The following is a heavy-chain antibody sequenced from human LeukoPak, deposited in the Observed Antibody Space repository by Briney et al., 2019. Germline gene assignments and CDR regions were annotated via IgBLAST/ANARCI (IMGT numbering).Heavy chain of an antibody. Sequence: GGSLRLSCAASGFTFSSYAMHWVRQAPGKGLEWVAVISYDGSNKYYADSVKGRFTISRDNSKNTLYLQMNSLRAEDTAVYYCASRQWLADYWGQGTLVTVSS. CDR1: GFTFSSYA. J-gene: IGHJ4*02. D-gene: IGHD6-19*01. CDR2: ISYDGSNK. V-gene: IGHV3-30-3*01. CDR3: ASRQWLADY.